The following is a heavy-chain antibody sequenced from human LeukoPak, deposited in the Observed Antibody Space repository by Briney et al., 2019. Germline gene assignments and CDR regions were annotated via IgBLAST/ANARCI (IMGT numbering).Heavy chain of an antibody. CDR1: GGSFSGDY. J-gene: IGHJ4*02. D-gene: IGHD6-19*01. V-gene: IGHV4-34*01. Sequence: PSETLSLTCAVYGGSFSGDYWSWGRQPPGKGREWSGEINHSGSTNYNPSLKSRVTISVDTSKNQFSLKLSSVTAADTAVYYCARGAGGWYRGFDYWGQGTLVTVSS. CDR3: ARGAGGWYRGFDY. CDR2: INHSGST.